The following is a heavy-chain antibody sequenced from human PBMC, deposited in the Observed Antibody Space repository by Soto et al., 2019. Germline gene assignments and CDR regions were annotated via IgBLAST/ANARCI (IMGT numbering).Heavy chain of an antibody. CDR3: TRDASRDSSARGWFDP. Sequence: GSLRLSCAASGFTFRSFTMNWVRQAPGKGLEWVSTVSSNSAYIYYTDALRGRFTISRDNAKNSLHLQMNSLRAEDTAVYYCTRDASRDSSARGWFDPWGPGTLVTVSS. CDR1: GFTFRSFT. J-gene: IGHJ5*02. D-gene: IGHD6-13*01. CDR2: VSSNSAYI. V-gene: IGHV3-21*01.